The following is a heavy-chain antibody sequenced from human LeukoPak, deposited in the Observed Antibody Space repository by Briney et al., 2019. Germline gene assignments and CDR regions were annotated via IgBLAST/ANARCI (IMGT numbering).Heavy chain of an antibody. CDR2: ISGSGVGT. J-gene: IGHJ4*02. CDR1: GFTFSDYG. V-gene: IGHV3-23*01. CDR3: VTGIQLWPPTSIDY. Sequence: GGSLRLSYAASGFTFSDYGMSGVRQAPGKGLEWVSGISGSGVGTYYADSVKGRFTISRDNSKNTLSLQMNSLRAEDTAVYYCVTGIQLWPPTSIDYWGQGTPVTVSS. D-gene: IGHD5-18*01.